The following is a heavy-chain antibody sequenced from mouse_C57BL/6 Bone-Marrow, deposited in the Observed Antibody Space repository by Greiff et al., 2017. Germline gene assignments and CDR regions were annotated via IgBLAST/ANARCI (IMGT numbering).Heavy chain of an antibody. J-gene: IGHJ1*03. V-gene: IGHV5-4*01. CDR1: GFTFSSYA. Sequence: DVHLVESGGGLVRPGGSLKLSCAASGFTFSSYAMPWVRQTPEKRLEWVATISDGGSYTYYPDNVKGRFTISRDNANNNLYLQMSHLNSEDTAMYYCARDASYWYFDVWGTGTTVTVSS. CDR3: ARDASYWYFDV. CDR2: ISDGGSYT.